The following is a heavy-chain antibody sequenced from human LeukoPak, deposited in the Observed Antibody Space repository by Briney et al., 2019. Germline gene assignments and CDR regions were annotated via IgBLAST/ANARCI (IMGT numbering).Heavy chain of an antibody. Sequence: GGSLRLSCAASGFTFSSYWMSWVRQAPGKGLEWVANIKQDGSEKYYVDSVKGRFTISRDNAKNSLYLRMNSLRAEDTAVYYCARQGYYYDSSGYSSSAFDIWGQGTMVTVSS. CDR2: IKQDGSEK. D-gene: IGHD3-22*01. CDR3: ARQGYYYDSSGYSSSAFDI. V-gene: IGHV3-7*04. J-gene: IGHJ3*02. CDR1: GFTFSSYW.